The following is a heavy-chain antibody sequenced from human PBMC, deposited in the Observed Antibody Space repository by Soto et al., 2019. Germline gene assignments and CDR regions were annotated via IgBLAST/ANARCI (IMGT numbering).Heavy chain of an antibody. CDR2: INAGNGNT. CDR1: GYTFTSYA. CDR3: ASSYSNYALIDYYYYCMDV. Sequence: ASVKVSCKASGYTFTSYAMHWVRQAPGQRLEWMGWINAGNGNTKYSQKFQGRVTITRDTSAGTAYMELSSLRSEDTAVYYCASSYSNYALIDYYYYCMDVWGQGTTVTVSS. V-gene: IGHV1-3*01. D-gene: IGHD4-4*01. J-gene: IGHJ6*02.